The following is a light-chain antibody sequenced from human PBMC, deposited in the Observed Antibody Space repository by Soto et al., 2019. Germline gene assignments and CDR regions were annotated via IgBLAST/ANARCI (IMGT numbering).Light chain of an antibody. CDR3: QQTHAVPLT. CDR1: QPISNY. CDR2: GAT. Sequence: DVQLTQSPSSLSASVGDRVTITCRASQPISNYLNWYQQKAGEAPKALIFGATSLQSGVPSKFSGSGYGTDFTLIINNLHPDDLATYYCQQTHAVPLTFGQGTRLEIK. J-gene: IGKJ5*01. V-gene: IGKV1-39*01.